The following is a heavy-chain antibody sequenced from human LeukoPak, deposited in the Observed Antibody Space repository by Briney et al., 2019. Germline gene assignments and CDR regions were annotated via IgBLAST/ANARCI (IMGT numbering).Heavy chain of an antibody. V-gene: IGHV4-4*07. CDR3: ARGYCSGGSCYAYNFDY. Sequence: SETLSLTCTVSGGSISSYYWSWIRQPAGKGLEWIGRIYTSGSTNYNPSLKSRVTISVDTSKNQFSLKLSSVTAADTAVYYCARGYCSGGSCYAYNFDYWGQGTLVTVSS. J-gene: IGHJ4*02. CDR2: IYTSGST. D-gene: IGHD2-15*01. CDR1: GGSISSYY.